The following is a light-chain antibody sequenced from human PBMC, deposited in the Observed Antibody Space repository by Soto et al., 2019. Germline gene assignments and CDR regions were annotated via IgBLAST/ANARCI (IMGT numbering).Light chain of an antibody. Sequence: DIQMTQSPSSPSASVGDRVTITCRASQSISSYLNWYQQKPGKAPKLLIYAASSLQSGVPSRFSGSGSGTEFTLTISSLQPDDFATYHCQQYNTYSLTFGGGTKVDIK. V-gene: IGKV1-39*01. CDR2: AAS. J-gene: IGKJ4*01. CDR1: QSISSY. CDR3: QQYNTYSLT.